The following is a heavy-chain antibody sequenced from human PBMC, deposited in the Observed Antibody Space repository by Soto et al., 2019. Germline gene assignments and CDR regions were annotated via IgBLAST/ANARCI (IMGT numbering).Heavy chain of an antibody. J-gene: IGHJ6*02. Sequence: LSLTCTVSGGSISSGGYYWSWIRQHPGKGLEWIGYIYYSGSTYYNPSLKSRVTISVDTSKNQFSLKLSSVTAADTAVYYGGGAARGGGYYYYGMDVWGQGTTVTVSS. V-gene: IGHV4-31*03. CDR3: GGAARGGGYYYYGMDV. CDR1: GGSISSGGYY. D-gene: IGHD2-15*01. CDR2: IYYSGST.